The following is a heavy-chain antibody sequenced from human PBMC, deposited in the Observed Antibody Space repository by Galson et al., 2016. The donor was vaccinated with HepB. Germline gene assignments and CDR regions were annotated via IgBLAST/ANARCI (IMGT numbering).Heavy chain of an antibody. D-gene: IGHD6-13*01. Sequence: QSGAEVKKPGESLKIFCKGSGYSFTSNWIGWVRQMPGKGLEWMGIMYPGDSDTRYSPSFQGQVTISADKSTNTAYLQWNSLKASDTAIYYCATARPSLAFDHWGQGTLVTVSS. CDR1: GYSFTSNW. J-gene: IGHJ4*02. V-gene: IGHV5-51*01. CDR3: ATARPSLAFDH. CDR2: MYPGDSDT.